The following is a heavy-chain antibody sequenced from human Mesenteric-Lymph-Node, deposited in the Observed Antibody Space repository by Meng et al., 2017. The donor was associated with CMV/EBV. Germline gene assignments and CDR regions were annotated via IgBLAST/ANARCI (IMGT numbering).Heavy chain of an antibody. D-gene: IGHD5-24*01. Sequence: GGSISSSSYYWGWIRQPPGKGLEWIGSIYYSGSTYYNPSLKSRVTISVDTSKNQFSLKLSSVTAADTAVYYCARARGGYKRPEYFQHWGQGTLVTVSS. V-gene: IGHV4-39*07. J-gene: IGHJ1*01. CDR1: GGSISSSSYY. CDR3: ARARGGYKRPEYFQH. CDR2: IYYSGST.